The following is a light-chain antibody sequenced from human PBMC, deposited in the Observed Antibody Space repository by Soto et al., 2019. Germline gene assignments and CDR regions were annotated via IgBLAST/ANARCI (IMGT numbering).Light chain of an antibody. V-gene: IGKV1-39*01. Sequence: DIHMTQSPSSLSASVGDRVTITCRASQNIKKFLNCYQQRPGKAPSALIHATSTLQNGVSSRFSGSGSDTDFTLTITSLQPEDFATYFCQQSYSSPLPFGGGTKVEL. CDR1: QNIKKF. J-gene: IGKJ4*01. CDR3: QQSYSSPLP. CDR2: ATS.